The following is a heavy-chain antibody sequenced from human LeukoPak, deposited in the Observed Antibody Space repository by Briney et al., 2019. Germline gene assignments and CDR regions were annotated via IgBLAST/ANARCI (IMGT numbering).Heavy chain of an antibody. CDR2: IYYSGST. CDR1: GGSISSSSHY. J-gene: IGHJ3*01. V-gene: IGHV4-39*01. D-gene: IGHD1-1*01. CDR3: ARMSVVHTFDF. Sequence: SETLSLTSTVSGGSISSSSHYWGWTRHPPGRGLEWIGSIYYSGSTYYNPSLKSRVTISVDTSKNQFFRNLSSVTAADTAVYYCARMSVVHTFDFWGQGTKVTVSS.